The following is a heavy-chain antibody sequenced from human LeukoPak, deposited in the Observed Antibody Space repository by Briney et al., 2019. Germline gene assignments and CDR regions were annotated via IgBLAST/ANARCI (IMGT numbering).Heavy chain of an antibody. CDR3: ARKFHDSSGYYQGDAFDI. CDR2: MNPNSGNT. D-gene: IGHD3-22*01. V-gene: IGHV1-8*03. CDR1: GYTFTSYD. Sequence: ASVKVSCKASGYTFTSYDINWVRQATGQGLEWMGWMNPNSGNTGYAQKFQGRVTITRNTSISTAYMELSSLRSEDTAVYYCARKFHDSSGYYQGDAFDIWGQGTMVAVSS. J-gene: IGHJ3*02.